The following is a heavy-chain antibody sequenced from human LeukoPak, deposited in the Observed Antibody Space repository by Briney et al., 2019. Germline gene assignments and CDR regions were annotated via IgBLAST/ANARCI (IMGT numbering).Heavy chain of an antibody. Sequence: GGSLRLSCAASGFTFNNYGMHWVRQAPGKGLEWVAVIPYDGRNKHYPDSVKGRFTISRDISTDTLWLQMDSLRTEDTAVYYCAKGPLRGTAAAIDYWGQGTLVTVSS. CDR2: IPYDGRNK. CDR3: AKGPLRGTAAAIDY. CDR1: GFTFNNYG. V-gene: IGHV3-30*18. D-gene: IGHD2-2*01. J-gene: IGHJ4*02.